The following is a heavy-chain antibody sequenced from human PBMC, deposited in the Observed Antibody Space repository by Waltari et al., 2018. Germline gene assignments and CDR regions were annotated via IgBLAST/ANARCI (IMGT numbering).Heavy chain of an antibody. J-gene: IGHJ3*02. D-gene: IGHD3-10*01. V-gene: IGHV1-18*01. CDR1: GYIFTRYG. Sequence: QVQLVQSGGEVRRPGASVTVSCKATGYIFTRYGISWVRQAPGQGLEWMGWISGYDDTTHFAQKFQGRVTMRTETFTSTVYMDLRSLRSDDTAVYYCARDYYYGSGSSWSDVFDIWGQGTMVTVSS. CDR3: ARDYYYGSGSSWSDVFDI. CDR2: ISGYDDTT.